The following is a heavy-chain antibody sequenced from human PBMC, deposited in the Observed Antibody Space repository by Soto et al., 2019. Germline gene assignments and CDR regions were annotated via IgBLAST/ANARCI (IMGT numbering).Heavy chain of an antibody. CDR2: ISPHNGNT. CDR1: GYTFNTYF. J-gene: IGHJ4*02. V-gene: IGHV1-18*01. CDR3: AIDTGNSFDY. Sequence: HVQLVQCGGELKKPGASVKVSCNTSGYTFNTYFITWVRQAPGQGLEWMGWISPHNGNTNYAEKFQGRVTMTADTITKTAYMELRNLRIDDTAVHYCAIDTGNSFDYWGQGTPVTVSS.